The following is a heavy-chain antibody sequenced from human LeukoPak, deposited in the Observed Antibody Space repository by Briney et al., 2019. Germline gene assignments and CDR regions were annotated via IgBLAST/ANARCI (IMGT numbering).Heavy chain of an antibody. V-gene: IGHV4-39*01. CDR3: ARHYSSSWYHAVWFDP. D-gene: IGHD6-13*01. Sequence: SETLSLTCIASGGSISSSNYYWGWIRQPPGKELEWIGSIYYSGTTYYNPSLKSRVTISVDTSRNQFSLKLSSVTVADTAVYYCARHYSSSWYHAVWFDPWGQGTLVTVSS. J-gene: IGHJ5*02. CDR1: GGSISSSNYY. CDR2: IYYSGTT.